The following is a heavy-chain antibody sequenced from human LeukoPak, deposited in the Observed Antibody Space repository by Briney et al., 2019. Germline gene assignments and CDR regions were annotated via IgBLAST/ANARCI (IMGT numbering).Heavy chain of an antibody. CDR1: GYTFRQYS. CDR3: ARVRRRDSSTDY. CDR2: VSPSHTTR. V-gene: IGHV1-18*01. J-gene: IGHJ4*02. D-gene: IGHD6-19*01. Sequence: GASVKVSCKASGYTFRQYSISWVRQAPGKGFEWMGWVSPSHTTRVYAQEFQGRVTMTADTNTNTVSMELRSLRFDDTAVYYCARVRRRDSSTDYWGQGTLVTVSS.